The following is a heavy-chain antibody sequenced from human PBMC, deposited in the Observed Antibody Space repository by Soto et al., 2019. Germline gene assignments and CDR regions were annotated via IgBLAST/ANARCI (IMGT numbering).Heavy chain of an antibody. CDR2: IYYSGST. CDR3: ARVLITSGPLEYYFDY. V-gene: IGHV4-59*12. Sequence: SETLSLTCTVSGGSISSYYWSWIRQPPGKGLEWIGYIYYSGSTNYNPSLKSRVTISVDTSKNQFSLNLSSVTAADTAVYFCARVLITSGPLEYYFDYWGQGSLVTVSS. CDR1: GGSISSYY. D-gene: IGHD3-16*01. J-gene: IGHJ4*02.